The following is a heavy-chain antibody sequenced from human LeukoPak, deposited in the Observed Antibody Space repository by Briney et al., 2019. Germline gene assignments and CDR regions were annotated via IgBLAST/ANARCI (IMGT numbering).Heavy chain of an antibody. J-gene: IGHJ6*03. Sequence: GESLKISCKGSGYSFTSYWIVWVRQMPGKGLEWMGIIYPGDSETTYSPSFQGQVTISADKSISTAYLQWSSLKASDTAMYYCARLGYDSSGYPYYYYYMDVWGKGTTVTVSS. CDR2: IYPGDSET. CDR1: GYSFTSYW. D-gene: IGHD3-22*01. CDR3: ARLGYDSSGYPYYYYYMDV. V-gene: IGHV5-51*01.